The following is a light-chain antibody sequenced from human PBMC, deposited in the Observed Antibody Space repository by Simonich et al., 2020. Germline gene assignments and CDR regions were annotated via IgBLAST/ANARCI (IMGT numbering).Light chain of an antibody. Sequence: AIQLTQSPSSLSASVGDRVTITCRASQGISSALAWYQQKPGKAPKLLIYDASSLETVVPSRFSGSGSGTDFTLTISSLQPEDFATYYCQQFNSYRITFGQGTRLEIK. CDR3: QQFNSYRIT. CDR2: DAS. J-gene: IGKJ5*01. V-gene: IGKV1-13*02. CDR1: QGISSA.